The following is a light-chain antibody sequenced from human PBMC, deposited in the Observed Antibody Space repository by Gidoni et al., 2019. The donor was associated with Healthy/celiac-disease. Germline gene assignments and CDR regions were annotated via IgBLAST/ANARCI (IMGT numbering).Light chain of an antibody. CDR3: QQSYSTPPYT. Sequence: DILMTQSPSSLSASVGDRVTITCRASQSISSYLNWYQQKPGKAPKLLIYSASSLQSGVPSRCSGSGSGTDVTLTIISLQPDDFAAYYCQQSYSTPPYTFGQGTKLEIK. CDR1: QSISSY. J-gene: IGKJ2*01. V-gene: IGKV1-39*01. CDR2: SAS.